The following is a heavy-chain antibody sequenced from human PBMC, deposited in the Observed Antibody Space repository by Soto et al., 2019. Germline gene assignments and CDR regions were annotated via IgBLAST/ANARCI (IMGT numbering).Heavy chain of an antibody. V-gene: IGHV5-10-1*01. CDR1: GHSFPNYW. CDR3: ARQSSSGYQED. J-gene: IGHJ4*02. Sequence: EVQLVQSGAEVKKPGESLRISCKGSGHSFPNYWISWVRQMPGKGLEWMGRIEPIDSYTNYSPFFQGHVTISVDKSINTAYLQWSSLKASDTAMYYCARQSSSGYQEDWGQGTLVTVSS. D-gene: IGHD5-12*01. CDR2: IEPIDSYT.